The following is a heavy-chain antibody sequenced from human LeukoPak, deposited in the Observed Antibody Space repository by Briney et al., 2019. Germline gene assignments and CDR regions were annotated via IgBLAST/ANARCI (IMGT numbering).Heavy chain of an antibody. CDR1: GYTFTSYD. J-gene: IGHJ5*02. D-gene: IGHD3-9*01. CDR2: MNPNSGNT. CDR3: ARGNKEAGGFDLAPLDP. V-gene: IGHV1-8*03. Sequence: ASVKVSCKASGYTFTSYDINWVRQATGQGLEWMGWMNPNSGNTGYAQKFQGRVTITRNTSISTAYMELSSLRSEDTAVYYCARGNKEAGGFDLAPLDPWGQGTLVTVSS.